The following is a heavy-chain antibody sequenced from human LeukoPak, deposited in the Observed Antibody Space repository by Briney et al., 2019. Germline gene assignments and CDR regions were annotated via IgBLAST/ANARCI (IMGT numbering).Heavy chain of an antibody. V-gene: IGHV4-61*02. Sequence: SETLSLTCTVSRGSISSGGYYWSWIRQPAGKGLEWIGRIYIDGSTNYNSSLKSRVTISIDASKNQFSLKLSSVTAADTAVYYCARVQSYYDFWSGYRYYFDYWGQGTLVTVSS. J-gene: IGHJ4*02. CDR1: RGSISSGGYY. CDR3: ARVQSYYDFWSGYRYYFDY. D-gene: IGHD3-3*01. CDR2: IYIDGST.